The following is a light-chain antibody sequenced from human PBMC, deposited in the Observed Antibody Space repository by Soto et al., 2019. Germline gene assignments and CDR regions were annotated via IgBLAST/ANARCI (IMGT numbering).Light chain of an antibody. V-gene: IGKV1-5*03. CDR3: LQQSNNFWT. CDR2: RAS. Sequence: DIQRTQSPSTLSASVGDRVTITCRASQTISTWLAWYQQKPGKAPKLLIYRASSLESGVPSRFSGSGSGTEFTLTISSLQPEDFATYDCLQQSNNFWTFGQGTKVDIK. J-gene: IGKJ1*01. CDR1: QTISTW.